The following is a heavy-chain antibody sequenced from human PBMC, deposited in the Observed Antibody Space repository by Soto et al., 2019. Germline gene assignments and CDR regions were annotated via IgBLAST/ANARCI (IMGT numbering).Heavy chain of an antibody. Sequence: ASVKVSYKASGYTFTSYDINWVRQATGQGLEWMGWMNPNSGNTGYAQKFQGRVTMTRNTSISTAYMELSSLRSEDTAVYYCARGGDIVVVQDWFDPWGQGTLVTVSS. V-gene: IGHV1-8*01. CDR1: GYTFTSYD. D-gene: IGHD2-2*01. CDR3: ARGGDIVVVQDWFDP. CDR2: MNPNSGNT. J-gene: IGHJ5*02.